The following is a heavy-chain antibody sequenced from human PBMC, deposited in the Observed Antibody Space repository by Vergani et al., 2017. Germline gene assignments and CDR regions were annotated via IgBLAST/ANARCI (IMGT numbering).Heavy chain of an antibody. J-gene: IGHJ6*03. V-gene: IGHV3-23*01. Sequence: EVQLLESGGGLVQPGGSLRLSCAASGFTFSSYAMSWVRQAPGKGLEWVSAIIGSGGSTYYADSVKGRFTISRDNSKNTLYLQMNSLSAEDTAVYYCAKTKQTFTMVRGKGHMDVWGKGTTVTVSS. CDR3: AKTKQTFTMVRGKGHMDV. D-gene: IGHD3-10*01. CDR2: IIGSGGST. CDR1: GFTFSSYA.